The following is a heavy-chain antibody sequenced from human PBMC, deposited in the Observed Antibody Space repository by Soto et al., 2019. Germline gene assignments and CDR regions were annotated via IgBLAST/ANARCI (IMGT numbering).Heavy chain of an antibody. J-gene: IGHJ4*02. V-gene: IGHV3-64D*06. CDR1: GFAFSRFA. CDR3: VKDGAVTFSGWFLGY. Sequence: GGSLRRSCSAAGFAFSRFAIHWVRPAPGKGLVYVSGSSFNGGDTYHADSVKGRFSISRDNSKNTVYLQMSSLRAQDAAVYSCVKDGAVTFSGWFLGYWGQGPPVTASS. D-gene: IGHD4-4*01. CDR2: SSFNGGDT.